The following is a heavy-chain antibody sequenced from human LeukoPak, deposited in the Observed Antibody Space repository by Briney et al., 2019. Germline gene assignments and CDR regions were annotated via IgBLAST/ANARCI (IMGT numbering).Heavy chain of an antibody. CDR3: AKQSGWSDY. J-gene: IGHJ4*02. CDR1: GFTFSSYA. V-gene: IGHV3-30*18. Sequence: GGSLRLSCAASGFTFSSYAIHWVRQAPGKWLEWEAVISYDGSNKYYADSVKGRFTISRDNSKNTLYLQMNSLRAEDTAVYYCAKQSGWSDYWGQGTLVTVSS. D-gene: IGHD6-19*01. CDR2: ISYDGSNK.